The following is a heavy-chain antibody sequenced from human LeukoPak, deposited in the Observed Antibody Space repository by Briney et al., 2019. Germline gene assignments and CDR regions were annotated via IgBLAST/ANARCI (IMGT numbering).Heavy chain of an antibody. CDR1: GGSISSYY. V-gene: IGHV4-59*01. D-gene: IGHD7-27*01. J-gene: IGHJ4*02. CDR3: ARLGIGGGY. CDR2: IYYSGST. Sequence: SETLSLTCAVYGGSISSYYWSWIRQPPGKGLEWIGYIYYSGSTNYNPSLKSRVTISVDTSKNQFSLKLSSVTAADTAVYYCARLGIGGGYWGQGTLVTVSS.